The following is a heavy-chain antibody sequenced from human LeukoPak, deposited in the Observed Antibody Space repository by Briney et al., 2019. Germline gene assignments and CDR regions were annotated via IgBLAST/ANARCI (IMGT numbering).Heavy chain of an antibody. J-gene: IGHJ3*02. CDR2: IRSKAYGGTT. D-gene: IGHD5-18*01. CDR3: TRAYSYGYRNAFDI. V-gene: IGHV3-49*03. Sequence: HPGGSLRLSCTASGFTFGDYAMSWFRQAPGKGLEWVGFIRSKAYGGTTEYAASVKGRFTISRDDSKSIAYLQMNSLKTEDTAVYYCTRAYSYGYRNAFDIWGQGTMVTVSS. CDR1: GFTFGDYA.